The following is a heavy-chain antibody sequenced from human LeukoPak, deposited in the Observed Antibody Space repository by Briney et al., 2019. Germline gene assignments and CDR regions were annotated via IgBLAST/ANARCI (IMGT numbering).Heavy chain of an antibody. CDR2: INPSGGST. J-gene: IGHJ5*02. D-gene: IGHD6-19*01. CDR3: AAVGPEEQWLEYNWFDP. V-gene: IGHV1-46*01. CDR1: GYTFTSYY. Sequence: ASVKVSCKASGYTFTSYYMHWVRQAPGQGLEWMGIINPSGGSTSYAQKFQGRVTMTRDTSTSTVYMELSSLRSDDTAVYYCAAVGPEEQWLEYNWFDPWGQGTLVTVSS.